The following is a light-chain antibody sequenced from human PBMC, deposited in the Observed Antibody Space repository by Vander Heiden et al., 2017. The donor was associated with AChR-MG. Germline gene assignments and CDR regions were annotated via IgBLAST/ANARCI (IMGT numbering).Light chain of an antibody. CDR1: RSNSGNNY. CDR2: DNN. V-gene: IGLV1-51*01. Sequence: QSVLTQPPSVSAAPGQKATISGSGSRSNSGNNYVSWYQQLPGTAPKLLIYDNNKRPSGIPDRFSGSKSGTSATLGITGLQTGDEADYYCGTWDSSLSAWVFGGGTKLTVL. CDR3: GTWDSSLSAWV. J-gene: IGLJ3*02.